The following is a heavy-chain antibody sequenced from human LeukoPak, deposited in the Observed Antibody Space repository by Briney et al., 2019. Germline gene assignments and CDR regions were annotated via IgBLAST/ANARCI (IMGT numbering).Heavy chain of an antibody. D-gene: IGHD6-13*01. Sequence: SVKVSCKASGGTFSSYAISWVRQAPGQGLEWMGRIIPIFGTANYAQKFQGRVTITTDESTSTAYMELSSLRAEDTPVYYCARGSDMYSRSWTIDYWGQGTLVTVSS. CDR1: GGTFSSYA. CDR3: ARGSDMYSRSWTIDY. V-gene: IGHV1-69*05. CDR2: IIPIFGTA. J-gene: IGHJ4*02.